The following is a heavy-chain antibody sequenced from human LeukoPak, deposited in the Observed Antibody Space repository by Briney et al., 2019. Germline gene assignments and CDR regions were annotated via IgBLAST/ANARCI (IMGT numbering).Heavy chain of an antibody. D-gene: IGHD6-19*01. CDR3: ARELIAVAGTVGDF. Sequence: GGSLRLSRAASGFSFSIYSMNWVRQAPGSGLEWVSSISSTSSYISYADSVKGRFTISRDNAKNSLYLQMNSLRAEDTAVYYCARELIAVAGTVGDFWGQGTLVTVSS. CDR1: GFSFSIYS. V-gene: IGHV3-21*01. CDR2: ISSTSSYI. J-gene: IGHJ4*02.